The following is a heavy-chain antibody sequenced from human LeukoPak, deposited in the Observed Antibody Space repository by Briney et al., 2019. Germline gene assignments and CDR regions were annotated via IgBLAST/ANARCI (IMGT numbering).Heavy chain of an antibody. Sequence: ASVKVSCKASGYTFTSYYMHWVRQAPGQGLEWMGIINPSGGSTSYAQKFQGRVTMTRDTSTSTVYMELSSLRSEDTAVYYCATDTMVRGVIIRYDYWGQGTLVTVSS. CDR3: ATDTMVRGVIIRYDY. CDR2: INPSGGST. D-gene: IGHD3-10*01. J-gene: IGHJ4*02. V-gene: IGHV1-46*01. CDR1: GYTFTSYY.